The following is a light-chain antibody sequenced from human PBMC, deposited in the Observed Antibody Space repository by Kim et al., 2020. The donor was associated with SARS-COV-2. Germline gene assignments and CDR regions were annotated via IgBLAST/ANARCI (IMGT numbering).Light chain of an antibody. Sequence: DIQMTQSPSSLSASVGDRVTITCRASQRISSWLAWYQQKPGKAPKSLIFAASNLQSGVPSRFSGSGSGTDFTLTISSLQPEDFATYYCQQYNSYPLTFGGGTKVDIK. CDR1: QRISSW. CDR2: AAS. CDR3: QQYNSYPLT. J-gene: IGKJ4*01. V-gene: IGKV1D-16*01.